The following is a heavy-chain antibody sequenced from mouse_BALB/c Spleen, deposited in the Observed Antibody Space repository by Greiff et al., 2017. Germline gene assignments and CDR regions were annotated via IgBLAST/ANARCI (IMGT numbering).Heavy chain of an antibody. Sequence: EVQLVESGGGLVKPGGSLKLSCAASGFTFSSYAMSWVRQTPEKRLEWVASISSGGSTYYPDSVKGRFTISRDNARNILYLQMSSLRSEDTAMYYCARGGQIGRPGDYWGQGTSVTVSS. CDR3: ARGGQIGRPGDY. CDR2: ISSGGST. V-gene: IGHV5-6-5*01. J-gene: IGHJ4*01. CDR1: GFTFSSYA. D-gene: IGHD3-3*01.